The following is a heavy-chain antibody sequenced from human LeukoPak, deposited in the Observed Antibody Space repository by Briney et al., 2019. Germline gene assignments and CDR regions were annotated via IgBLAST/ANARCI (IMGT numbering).Heavy chain of an antibody. Sequence: GGSLRLSCAASGFTFSSYDMHWVRQATGKGLEWVSAIGTAGDTYYPGSVKGRFTISRENAKNSLYLQMNSLRAGDTAVYYCARARSGGYYGMDVWGKGTTVTVSS. V-gene: IGHV3-13*01. CDR3: ARARSGGYYGMDV. J-gene: IGHJ6*04. D-gene: IGHD3-16*01. CDR2: IGTAGDT. CDR1: GFTFSSYD.